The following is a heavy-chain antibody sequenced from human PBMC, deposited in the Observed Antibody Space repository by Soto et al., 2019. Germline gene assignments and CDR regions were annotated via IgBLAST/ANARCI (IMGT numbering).Heavy chain of an antibody. J-gene: IGHJ6*02. CDR1: GGTFSSYA. CDR3: ASSRITIFGVVTPGDFNRYGMDV. Sequence: GASVKVSCKASGGTFSSYAISWLRQSPGQGLEWMGGIIPIFGTANYAQKFQGRVTITADESTSTAYMELSSLRSEDTAVYYCASSRITIFGVVTPGDFNRYGMDVWGQGTTVTVSS. CDR2: IIPIFGTA. V-gene: IGHV1-69*13. D-gene: IGHD3-3*01.